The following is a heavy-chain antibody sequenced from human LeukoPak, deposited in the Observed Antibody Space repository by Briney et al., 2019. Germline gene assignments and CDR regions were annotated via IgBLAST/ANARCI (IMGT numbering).Heavy chain of an antibody. CDR1: GFTFSSYA. V-gene: IGHV3-74*01. CDR2: INTDGSIT. J-gene: IGHJ4*02. Sequence: GGSLRLSCAASGFTFSSYAMSWVRQAPGKGLVWVSRINTDGSITNYADSVKGRFSISRDNAKNTLYLQMSSLRAEDMAVYYCARDRGPRTGFMVREAYDYWGQGTLVTVSS. CDR3: ARDRGPRTGFMVREAYDY. D-gene: IGHD3-10*01.